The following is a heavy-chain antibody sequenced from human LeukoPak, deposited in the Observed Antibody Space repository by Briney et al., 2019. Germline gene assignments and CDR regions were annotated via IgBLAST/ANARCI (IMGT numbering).Heavy chain of an antibody. V-gene: IGHV5-51*01. CDR1: GYSFTSYW. CDR2: IYPGDSDT. J-gene: IGHJ4*02. Sequence: GESLKISCKGSGYSFTSYWIGWVRQMPAKGLESMGIIYPGDSDTRYNPSFQGQVTISADNSISTPYLQWSSLKASDTARYYCARRRDLYSGSYYPFDYWGQGTLVTVSS. CDR3: ARRRDLYSGSYYPFDY. D-gene: IGHD1-26*01.